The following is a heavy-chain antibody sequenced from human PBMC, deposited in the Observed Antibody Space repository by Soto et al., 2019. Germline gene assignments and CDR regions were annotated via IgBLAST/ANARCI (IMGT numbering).Heavy chain of an antibody. CDR3: ARDGGYYGSGSYYNPNWFVP. D-gene: IGHD3-10*01. Sequence: QVQLVQSGAEVKKPGSSVKVSCKASGGTFSSYAISWVRQAPGQGLEWMGGIIPIFGTANYAQKFQGRVTITADESTCTAYMELSSLRSEDTAVYYCARDGGYYGSGSYYNPNWFVPWGQGTLVTVSS. CDR2: IIPIFGTA. J-gene: IGHJ5*02. V-gene: IGHV1-69*01. CDR1: GGTFSSYA.